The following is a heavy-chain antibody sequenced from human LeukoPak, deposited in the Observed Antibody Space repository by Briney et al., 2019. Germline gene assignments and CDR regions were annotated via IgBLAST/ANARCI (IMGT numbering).Heavy chain of an antibody. CDR1: GGTFSSYA. Sequence: GSSVKVSCKASGGTFSSYAISWVRQAPGQGLEWMGRIIPILGIANYAQKFQGRVTITADKSTSTAYMELSSLRSEDTAVYYCARDPEEFSSDFPGWFDPWGQGTLVTVSS. CDR2: IIPILGIA. V-gene: IGHV1-69*04. CDR3: ARDPEEFSSDFPGWFDP. J-gene: IGHJ5*02. D-gene: IGHD3-22*01.